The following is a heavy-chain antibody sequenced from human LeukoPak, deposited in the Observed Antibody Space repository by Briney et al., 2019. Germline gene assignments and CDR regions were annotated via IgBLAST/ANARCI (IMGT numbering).Heavy chain of an antibody. Sequence: GGSLRLSCAASGFTFSSYAMSWVRQAPGKGLEWVSAISGSGGSTYYADSVKGRFTISRDNSKNTLYLEMNSVRDDDTAVYYCAKGQYFHDSSGYYRWGQGTLVTVSS. CDR3: AKGQYFHDSSGYYR. V-gene: IGHV3-23*01. CDR2: ISGSGGST. D-gene: IGHD3-22*01. CDR1: GFTFSSYA. J-gene: IGHJ4*02.